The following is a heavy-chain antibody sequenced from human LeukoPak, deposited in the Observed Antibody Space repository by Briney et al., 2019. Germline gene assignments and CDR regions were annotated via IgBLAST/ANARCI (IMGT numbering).Heavy chain of an antibody. Sequence: GGSLRLSCAASGFTFSDYSMHWVRQAPGKGLEWVSSISSGSTYKYSADSVKGRFPISRDNAKNSLFLQMNSLRAEDSAVYYCTRGPTLIGVAGTWPLDYWGQGTLVTVSS. CDR3: TRGPTLIGVAGTWPLDY. V-gene: IGHV3-21*01. D-gene: IGHD6-19*01. CDR1: GFTFSDYS. CDR2: ISSGSTYK. J-gene: IGHJ4*02.